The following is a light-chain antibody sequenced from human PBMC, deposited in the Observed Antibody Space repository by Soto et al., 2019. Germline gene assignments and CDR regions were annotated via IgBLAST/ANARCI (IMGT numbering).Light chain of an antibody. CDR3: LQSFNTPLT. V-gene: IGKV1-39*01. Sequence: DIQMTQSPSSLSASVGDRVTITCRASQSISNYLSWYQQKAGKAPKLLIFDTSTLQSGVPSRFSGSVSGTEFTLTISSLQPEDFATYYCLQSFNTPLTFGGGSTIEIK. J-gene: IGKJ4*01. CDR2: DTS. CDR1: QSISNY.